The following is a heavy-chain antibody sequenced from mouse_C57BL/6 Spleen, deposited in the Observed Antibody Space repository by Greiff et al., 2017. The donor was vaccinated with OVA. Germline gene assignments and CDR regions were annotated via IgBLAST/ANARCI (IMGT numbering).Heavy chain of an antibody. D-gene: IGHD3-3*01. CDR3: TRKGRGGAMDY. Sequence: VQLQQSGAELVRPGASVTLSCKASGYTFTDYEMHWVKQTPVHGLEWIGAIDPETGGTAYNQKFKGKAILTADKSSSTAYMELRSLTSEDSAVYYCTRKGRGGAMDYGGQGTSVTVSS. V-gene: IGHV1-15*01. CDR2: IDPETGGT. J-gene: IGHJ4*01. CDR1: GYTFTDYE.